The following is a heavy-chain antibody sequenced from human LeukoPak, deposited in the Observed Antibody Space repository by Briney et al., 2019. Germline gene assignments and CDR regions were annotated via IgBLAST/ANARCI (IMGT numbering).Heavy chain of an antibody. CDR1: GGSISSYY. CDR3: ARGLGSSWYSSAFDI. V-gene: IGHV4-59*01. D-gene: IGHD6-13*01. J-gene: IGHJ3*02. CDR2: IYYSGST. Sequence: KTSETLSLICTVSGGSISSYYWSWIRQPPGKGLEWIGYIYYSGSTNYNPSLKSRVTISVDTSKNQFSLKLSSVTAADTAVYYCARGLGSSWYSSAFDIWGQGTMVTVSS.